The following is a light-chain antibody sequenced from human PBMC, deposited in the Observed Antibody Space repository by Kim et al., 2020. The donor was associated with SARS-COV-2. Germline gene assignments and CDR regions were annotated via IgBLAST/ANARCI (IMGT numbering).Light chain of an antibody. CDR3: QQYYSAPHT. J-gene: IGKJ2*01. Sequence: DIVMTQSPDSLAVSLGERATINCKSSQSVLNSSKNKNYLTWYQQTPGQPPKLLIYWASTRESGVPDRFSGSGSGTDFTLTISSLQAEDVAIYYCQQYYSAPHTFGQGTKLEI. CDR2: WAS. CDR1: QSVLNSSKNKNY. V-gene: IGKV4-1*01.